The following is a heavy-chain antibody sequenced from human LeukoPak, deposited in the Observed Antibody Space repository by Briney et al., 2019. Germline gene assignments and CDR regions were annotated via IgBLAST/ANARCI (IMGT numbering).Heavy chain of an antibody. CDR3: ARDREDIAAAGPDWYFDL. CDR2: IYYSGST. V-gene: IGHV4-59*01. Sequence: SETLSLTCTVSGGSISSYYWSWIRQPPGKGLEWIGYIYYSGSTNYNPSLKSRVTISVDTSKNQFSLKLSSVTAADTAVYYCARDREDIAAAGPDWYFDLWGRGTLVTVSS. CDR1: GGSISSYY. J-gene: IGHJ2*01. D-gene: IGHD6-13*01.